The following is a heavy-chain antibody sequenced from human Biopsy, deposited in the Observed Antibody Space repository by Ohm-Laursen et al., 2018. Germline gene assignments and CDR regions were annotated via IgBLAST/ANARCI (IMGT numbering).Heavy chain of an antibody. J-gene: IGHJ5*02. Sequence: PSDTLSLTYTVSGGSISNYYWSWIRQPAGKGLEWIGRIYSSGSTNYNPSLKSRVTMSVDTSKNQFSLILSSVTAADTAVYYCAREPRIATVAYFDPWGQGTLVTVSS. CDR1: GGSISNYY. V-gene: IGHV4-4*07. CDR2: IYSSGST. CDR3: AREPRIATVAYFDP. D-gene: IGHD6-13*01.